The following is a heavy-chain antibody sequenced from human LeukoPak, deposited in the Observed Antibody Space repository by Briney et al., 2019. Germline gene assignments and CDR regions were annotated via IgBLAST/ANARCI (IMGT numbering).Heavy chain of an antibody. Sequence: SETLSLTCTVSGGSISSYYWSWIQQPPGKGLEWIGYIYYSGSTNYNPSLKSRVTISVDTSKNQFSLKLSSVTAADTAVYYCARVRYGDRFDYWGQGTLVTVSS. CDR1: GGSISSYY. CDR3: ARVRYGDRFDY. J-gene: IGHJ4*02. V-gene: IGHV4-59*01. D-gene: IGHD4-17*01. CDR2: IYYSGST.